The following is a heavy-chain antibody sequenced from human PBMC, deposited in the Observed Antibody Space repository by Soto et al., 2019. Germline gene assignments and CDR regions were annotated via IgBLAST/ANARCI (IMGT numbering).Heavy chain of an antibody. V-gene: IGHV3-48*01. CDR2: ISGSSGSI. D-gene: IGHD3-22*01. Sequence: GGSLRLSCTASGFTFSNYSMNWVRQAPGKGLEWVSFISGSSGSIYHADSVKGRFTISRDNAKNSLYLQMNSLRAEDTAVYCCARDISSDSLLGYWGQGALVTVSS. J-gene: IGHJ4*02. CDR3: ARDISSDSLLGY. CDR1: GFTFSNYS.